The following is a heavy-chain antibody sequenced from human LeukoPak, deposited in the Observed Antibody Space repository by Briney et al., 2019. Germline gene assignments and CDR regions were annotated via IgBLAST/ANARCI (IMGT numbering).Heavy chain of an antibody. D-gene: IGHD3-3*01. CDR2: IYTSGST. J-gene: IGHJ4*02. CDR1: GGSISSGSYY. CDR3: ARLDTIFGVAKGFDY. V-gene: IGHV4-61*09. Sequence: SQTLSLTCTVSGGSISSGSYYWSWIRQPAGKGLEWIGHIYTSGSTNYNPSLKSRVTISLDTSKNQFSLKLSSVTAADTAVYYCARLDTIFGVAKGFDYWGQGTLVTVSS.